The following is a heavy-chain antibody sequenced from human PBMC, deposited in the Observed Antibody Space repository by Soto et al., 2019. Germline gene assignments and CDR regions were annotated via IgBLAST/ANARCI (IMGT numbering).Heavy chain of an antibody. CDR3: AKRFSSSWSIDY. CDR2: ISNGGDNQ. J-gene: IGHJ4*02. Sequence: QVQLVESGGGVVQPGRSLRLSCAASGFTFSTYGMHWVRQAPGKGLEWVAVISNGGDNQYYGDSVKGRFTVSRDNSKNTLYLQMHSLRPEDTAVYYCAKRFSSSWSIDYWGQETLVTVSS. V-gene: IGHV3-30*18. D-gene: IGHD6-13*01. CDR1: GFTFSTYG.